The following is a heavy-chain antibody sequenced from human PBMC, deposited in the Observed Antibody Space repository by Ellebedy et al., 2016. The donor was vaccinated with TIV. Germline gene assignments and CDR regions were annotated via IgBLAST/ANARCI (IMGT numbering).Heavy chain of an antibody. CDR1: GFSFRSYW. V-gene: IGHV3-7*01. Sequence: GGSLRLSCVASGFSFRSYWMSWVRQAPGKGLEWVANIYQDGSEKYYVDSVEGRFTISRDNAKNSLYLEMKSLRAEDTAVYYCARRGSYGDYAVQVNKWFDSWGQGTPVTVSP. J-gene: IGHJ5*01. CDR2: IYQDGSEK. CDR3: ARRGSYGDYAVQVNKWFDS. D-gene: IGHD4-17*01.